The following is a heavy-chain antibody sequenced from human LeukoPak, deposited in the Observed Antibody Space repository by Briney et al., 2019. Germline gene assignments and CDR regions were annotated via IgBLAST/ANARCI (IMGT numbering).Heavy chain of an antibody. CDR2: TYYSGST. CDR1: GGSISSYY. V-gene: IGHV4-59*01. D-gene: IGHD2-2*01. CDR3: AREAIVPAAIFDP. Sequence: PSETLSLTRTVSGGSISSYYRSWIRQPPGKGLEWIGYTYYSGSTNYNPSLKSRVTISVDTSKNQFSLKLSSVTAADTAVYYCAREAIVPAAIFDPWGQGTLVTVSS. J-gene: IGHJ5*02.